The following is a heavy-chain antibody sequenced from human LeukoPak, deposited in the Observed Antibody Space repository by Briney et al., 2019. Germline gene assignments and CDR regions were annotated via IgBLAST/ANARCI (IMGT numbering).Heavy chain of an antibody. J-gene: IGHJ4*02. D-gene: IGHD3-10*01. V-gene: IGHV3-7*01. CDR2: VKQDVNEK. Sequence: GGSLRLSCAAFGFTFSSHWMTWVRQAPGKGLEWGASVKQDVNEKYYVDSVKGRFTISRDNAKNSLFLQMNSLRVEDTAVYYCARGPPYGTRSDYFDYWGQGTLVTVSS. CDR1: GFTFSSHW. CDR3: ARGPPYGTRSDYFDY.